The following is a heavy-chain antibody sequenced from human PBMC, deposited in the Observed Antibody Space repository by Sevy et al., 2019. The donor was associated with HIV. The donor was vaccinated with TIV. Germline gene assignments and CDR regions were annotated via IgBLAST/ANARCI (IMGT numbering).Heavy chain of an antibody. Sequence: GGSLRLSCAASGFTFSSYAMSWVRQPPGKGLEWVSAISGSGGSTYYADSVKGRFTISRDNSKNTLYLQMNSLRAEDTAGYYCEKGGFYSWSYYEPEYFQHWGQGTLVTVSS. CDR3: EKGGFYSWSYYEPEYFQH. J-gene: IGHJ1*01. D-gene: IGHD1-26*01. V-gene: IGHV3-23*01. CDR1: GFTFSSYA. CDR2: ISGSGGST.